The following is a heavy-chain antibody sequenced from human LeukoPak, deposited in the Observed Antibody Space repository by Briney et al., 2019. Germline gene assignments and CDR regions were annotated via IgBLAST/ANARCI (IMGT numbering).Heavy chain of an antibody. CDR1: GFTFSSYG. Sequence: GGSQRLSCAASGFTFSSYGMHWVRQAPGKGLEWVAFIRYDGSNKYYADSVKGRFTISRDNSKNTLYLQMNSLRAEDTAVYYCATPGPTTPKNSYYMDVWGKGTTVTVSS. D-gene: IGHD4-11*01. V-gene: IGHV3-30*02. CDR3: ATPGPTTPKNSYYMDV. CDR2: IRYDGSNK. J-gene: IGHJ6*03.